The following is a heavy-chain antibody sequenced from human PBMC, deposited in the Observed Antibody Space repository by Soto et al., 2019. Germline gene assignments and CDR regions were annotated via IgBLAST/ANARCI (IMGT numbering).Heavy chain of an antibody. CDR1: GYSISSGYY. CDR2: IYHSGST. D-gene: IGHD5-12*01. J-gene: IGHJ4*02. CDR3: ARVSIVATTIDY. V-gene: IGHV4-38-2*01. Sequence: PSETLSLTCAVSGYSISSGYYWGWIRQPPGKGLEWIGSIYHSGSTYYNPSLKSRVTISVDTSKNQFSLKLSSVTAADTALYYCARVSIVATTIDYWGQGTLVTVSS.